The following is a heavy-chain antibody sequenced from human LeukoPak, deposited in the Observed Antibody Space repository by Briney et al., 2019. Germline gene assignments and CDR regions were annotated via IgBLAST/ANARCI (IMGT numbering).Heavy chain of an antibody. V-gene: IGHV3-48*04. D-gene: IGHD2-2*01. CDR2: ISSGSSPI. Sequence: GGSLSLSCAASGFTFSSYSMNWVRQAPGKGLEWVSYISSGSSPIYYADSVKGRFTISRDNAKNSLYLQMNSLRAEDTAVYYYARSGYCTSTSCLNGRGAFDIWGQGTMVTVSS. J-gene: IGHJ3*02. CDR1: GFTFSSYS. CDR3: ARSGYCTSTSCLNGRGAFDI.